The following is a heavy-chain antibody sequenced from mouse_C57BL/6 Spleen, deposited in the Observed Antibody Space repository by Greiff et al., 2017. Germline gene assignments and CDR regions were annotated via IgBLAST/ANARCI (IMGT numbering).Heavy chain of an antibody. CDR1: GYPFTSYW. CDR2: IDPSDSYT. V-gene: IGHV1-59*01. CDR3: ARCDGPYYAMDY. D-gene: IGHD2-3*01. J-gene: IGHJ4*01. Sequence: QVQLQQPGAELVRPGTSVKLSCKASGYPFTSYWLHWVKQRPGQGLEWIGVIDPSDSYTNYNQKFKGKATLTVDTSSSTAYMQLSSLTSEDSAVFYCARCDGPYYAMDYWGQGTSVTVSS.